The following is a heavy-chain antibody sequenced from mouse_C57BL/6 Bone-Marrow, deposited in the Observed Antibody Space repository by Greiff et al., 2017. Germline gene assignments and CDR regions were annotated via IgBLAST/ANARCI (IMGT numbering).Heavy chain of an antibody. D-gene: IGHD2-3*01. V-gene: IGHV5-6*01. CDR3: ARRDGYPFAY. CDR1: GFTFSSYG. J-gene: IGHJ3*01. CDR2: ISSGGSYT. Sequence: EVQGVESGGDLVKPGGSLKLSCAASGFTFSSYGMSWVRQTPDKRLEWVATISSGGSYTYYPDSVKGRFTISRDNAKNTLYLQMSSLKSEDTAMDYCARRDGYPFAYWGQGTLVTVSA.